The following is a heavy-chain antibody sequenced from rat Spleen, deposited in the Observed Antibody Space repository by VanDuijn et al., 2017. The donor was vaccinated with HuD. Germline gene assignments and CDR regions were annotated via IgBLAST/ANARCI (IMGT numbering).Heavy chain of an antibody. CDR3: ARQDTSGYSNWFAY. V-gene: IGHV5-22*01. Sequence: EVQLVESGGGFVQPGRSMKLSCAASGFTFDDYYMAWVRQAPKKGLEWVASINYDGGGTYYRDSVRGRFTVSRDNSKSTLYLQVDSLRSEDTATYYCARQDTSGYSNWFAYWGQGTLVTVSS. D-gene: IGHD4-3*01. CDR1: GFTFDDYY. CDR2: INYDGGGT. J-gene: IGHJ3*01.